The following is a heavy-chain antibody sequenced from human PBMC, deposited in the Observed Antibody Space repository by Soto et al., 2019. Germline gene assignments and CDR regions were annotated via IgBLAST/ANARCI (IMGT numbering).Heavy chain of an antibody. J-gene: IGHJ4*02. D-gene: IGHD3-9*01. V-gene: IGHV4-30-4*01. Sequence: GPGPEVSSETLSLTCTVSGGSISSGDYYWSWIRQPPGKGLEWIGYIYYSGSTYYNPSLKSRVTISVDTSKNQFSLKLSSVTAADTAVYYCARDNKYYDILTGPPPFFDYWGQGTLVAV. CDR3: ARDNKYYDILTGPPPFFDY. CDR2: IYYSGST. CDR1: GGSISSGDYY.